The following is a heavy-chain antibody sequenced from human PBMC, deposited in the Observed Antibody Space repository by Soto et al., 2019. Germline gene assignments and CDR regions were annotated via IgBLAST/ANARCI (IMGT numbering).Heavy chain of an antibody. D-gene: IGHD3-22*01. Sequence: SETLSLTCAVSGGSISSSNWWSWVRQPPGKGLEWIGEIYHSGSTNYNPSLKSRVTISVDKSKNQFSLKLSSVTAADTAVYYCARDLIVSDYYDSSGYYYPWDYWGQGTLVTVSS. CDR1: GGSISSSNW. V-gene: IGHV4-4*02. J-gene: IGHJ4*02. CDR3: ARDLIVSDYYDSSGYYYPWDY. CDR2: IYHSGST.